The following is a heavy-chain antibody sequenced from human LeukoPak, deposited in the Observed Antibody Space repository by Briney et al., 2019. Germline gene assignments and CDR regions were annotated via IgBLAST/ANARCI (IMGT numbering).Heavy chain of an antibody. CDR2: INWNGGTT. J-gene: IGHJ4*02. Sequence: GGSLRLSCAASGFTFDGYGMSWVRQAPGKGLEWVSGINWNGGTTGYADSVKGRFTISRDNSKNTLYMQMNSLRAEDTAVYYCAKAVVIVPTATPFDYWGQGTLVTVSS. CDR1: GFTFDGYG. D-gene: IGHD2-2*01. CDR3: AKAVVIVPTATPFDY. V-gene: IGHV3-20*04.